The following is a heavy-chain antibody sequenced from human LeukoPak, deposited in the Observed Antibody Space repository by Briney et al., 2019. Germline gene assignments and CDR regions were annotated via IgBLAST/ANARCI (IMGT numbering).Heavy chain of an antibody. D-gene: IGHD3-9*01. CDR1: GGSFSGYY. Sequence: SETLSLTCAVYGGSFSGYYWSWIRQPPGKGLEWIGEINHSGSTIYNPSLKSRVTISVDTSKNQFSLKLSSVTAADTAVYYCAXXXXXXXXGYYKDNWFDPWGQGTLVTVSS. V-gene: IGHV4-34*01. J-gene: IGHJ5*02. CDR2: INHSGST. CDR3: AXXXXXXXXGYYKDNWFDP.